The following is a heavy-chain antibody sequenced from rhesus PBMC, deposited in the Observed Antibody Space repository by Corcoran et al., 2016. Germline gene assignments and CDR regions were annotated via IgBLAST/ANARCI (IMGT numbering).Heavy chain of an antibody. V-gene: IGHV4-165*01. J-gene: IGHJ4*01. Sequence: QVQLQESGPGLVKPSETLSLTCAASGGSFSGSYWGGIRQPPGKGLEWIGYISGSSGSTDYNPSLKSRVTISTDTSKNQFSLKLSSVTAADTAVYYCARDVGTFDYWGQGVLVTVSS. CDR1: GGSFSGSY. CDR2: ISGSSGST. CDR3: ARDVGTFDY.